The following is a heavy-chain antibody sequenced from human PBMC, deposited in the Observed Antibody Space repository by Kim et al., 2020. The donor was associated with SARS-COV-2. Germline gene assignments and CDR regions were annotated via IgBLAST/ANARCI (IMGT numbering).Heavy chain of an antibody. CDR1: GGSISSSSYY. CDR2: IYYSGST. J-gene: IGHJ5*02. Sequence: SETLSLTCTVSGGSISSSSYYWGWIRQPPGKGLEWIGSIYYSGSTYYNPSLKSRVTISVDTSKNQFSLKLSSVTAADTAVYYCARLHMWFGELLGWFDP. V-gene: IGHV4-39*01. D-gene: IGHD3-10*01. CDR3: ARLHMWFGELLGWFDP.